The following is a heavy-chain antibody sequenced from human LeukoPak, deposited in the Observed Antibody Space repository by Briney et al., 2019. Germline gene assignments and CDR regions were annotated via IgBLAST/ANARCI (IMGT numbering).Heavy chain of an antibody. D-gene: IGHD3-10*01. CDR3: ARRGWFGELPGAFDI. J-gene: IGHJ3*02. CDR2: FFQSG. Sequence: SETLSLTCTVSGGSISTSNFYWGWIRQPPGKGLEWIGSFFQSGSYSPSLKSRVTISKDTSKNQFSLNLKSVTAADTAVYYCARRGWFGELPGAFDIWGQGTVVTVSS. CDR1: GGSISTSNFY. V-gene: IGHV4-39*01.